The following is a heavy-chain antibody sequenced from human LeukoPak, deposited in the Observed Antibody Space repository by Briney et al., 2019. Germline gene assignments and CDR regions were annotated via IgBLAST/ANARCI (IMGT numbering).Heavy chain of an antibody. Sequence: PGGSLRLSCAASGFTFTSYAMSWVRQPPGKGLEWVSVIRGSGTVTYFADSVKGRFTVSRDNSRNTLYLQMSSLRAVDTAIYYCAKSLDYDGGVLWALPQYWGQGTLVTVSS. CDR3: AKSLDYDGGVLWALPQY. CDR1: GFTFTSYA. V-gene: IGHV3-23*01. J-gene: IGHJ4*02. CDR2: IRGSGTVT. D-gene: IGHD3-22*01.